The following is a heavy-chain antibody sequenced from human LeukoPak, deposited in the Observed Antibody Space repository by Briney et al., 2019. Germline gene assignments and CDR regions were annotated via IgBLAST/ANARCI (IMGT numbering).Heavy chain of an antibody. CDR2: INHSGST. Sequence: SAPLSLTCAVSGGSFSGYYWSWIRQPPGKGLAWIGEINHSGSTNYNPSLKSRVTISVDTSKNQFSLKLSSVTAADTAVYYCARGMEAGYSYGDFDYWGQGTLVTVSS. CDR3: ARGMEAGYSYGDFDY. V-gene: IGHV4-34*01. J-gene: IGHJ4*02. D-gene: IGHD5-18*01. CDR1: GGSFSGYY.